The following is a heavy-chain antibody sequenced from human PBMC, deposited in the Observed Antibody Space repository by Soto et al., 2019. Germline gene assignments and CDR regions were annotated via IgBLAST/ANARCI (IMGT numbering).Heavy chain of an antibody. CDR1: GGSISSGDYY. J-gene: IGHJ4*02. Sequence: LSLTCTVSGGSISSGDYYWSWIRQPPGKGLEWIGYIYYSGSTYYNPSLKSRVTISVDTSKNQFSLKLSSVTAADTAVYYCARGVRSLWFGESLDYWGQGTLVTVSS. V-gene: IGHV4-30-4*01. D-gene: IGHD3-10*01. CDR2: IYYSGST. CDR3: ARGVRSLWFGESLDY.